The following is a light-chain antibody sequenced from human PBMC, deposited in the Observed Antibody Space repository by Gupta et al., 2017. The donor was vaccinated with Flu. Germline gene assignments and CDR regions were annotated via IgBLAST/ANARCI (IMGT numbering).Light chain of an antibody. CDR1: KNIRGY. Sequence: DIQMTQSPSSLSASVGDRVTITCRASKNIRGYLNWYQQKPGQAPKFLIYVTSNWQSGVPSRFSGSGYGTDFTLTVSCRQPEDFATYYCQQRDRTPFSVGQGTKLDI. V-gene: IGKV1-39*01. CDR2: VTS. CDR3: QQRDRTPFS. J-gene: IGKJ2*01.